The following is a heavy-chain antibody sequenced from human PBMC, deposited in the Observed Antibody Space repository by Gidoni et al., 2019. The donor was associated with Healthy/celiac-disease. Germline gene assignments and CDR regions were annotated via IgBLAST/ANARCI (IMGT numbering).Heavy chain of an antibody. D-gene: IGHD2-15*01. CDR1: GYTFTSYY. CDR2: INPSGGST. V-gene: IGHV1-46*01. Sequence: QVQLVQSGAEVKKPVASVKVSCQASGYTFTSYYMHWVRQAPGQGLEWMGIINPSGGSTSYAQKFQGRVTMTRDTSTSTVYMELSSLRSEDTAVYYCARDVPRGLPLDYWGQGTLVTVSS. CDR3: ARDVPRGLPLDY. J-gene: IGHJ4*02.